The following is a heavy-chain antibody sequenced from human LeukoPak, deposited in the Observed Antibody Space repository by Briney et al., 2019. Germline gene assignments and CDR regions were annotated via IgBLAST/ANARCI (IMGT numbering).Heavy chain of an antibody. CDR2: ISSSGSTI. D-gene: IGHD3-22*01. J-gene: IGHJ4*02. CDR1: GFTFSDYY. Sequence: PGGSLRLSCAASGFTFSDYYMSWIRQAPGKGLEWVSYISSSGSTIYYADSVKGRFTISRDNAKNSLYLQMNSLRAEDTAVYYCASFDYYDSSGYSAWVDYWGQGTVVTVSS. CDR3: ASFDYYDSSGYSAWVDY. V-gene: IGHV3-11*04.